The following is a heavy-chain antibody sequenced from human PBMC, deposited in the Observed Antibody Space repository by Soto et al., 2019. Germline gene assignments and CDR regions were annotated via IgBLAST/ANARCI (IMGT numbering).Heavy chain of an antibody. V-gene: IGHV3-48*02. J-gene: IGHJ6*02. CDR1: GFTFSSYS. CDR3: ARDIEYYYDSSGYYYYYYGMDV. D-gene: IGHD3-22*01. Sequence: GGSLRLSCAASGFTFSSYSMNWVRQAPGKGLEWVSYISSSSSTIYYADSVKGRFTISRDNAKNSLYLQMNSLRDEDTAVYYCARDIEYYYDSSGYYYYYYGMDVWGQGTTVTVSS. CDR2: ISSSSSTI.